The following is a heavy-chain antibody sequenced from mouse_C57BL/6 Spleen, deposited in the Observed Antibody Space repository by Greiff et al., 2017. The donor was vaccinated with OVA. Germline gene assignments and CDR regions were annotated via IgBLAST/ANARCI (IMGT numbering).Heavy chain of an antibody. J-gene: IGHJ1*03. D-gene: IGHD1-1*01. Sequence: QVQLQQPGAELVMPGASVKLSCKASGYTFTSYWMHWVKQRPGQGLEWIGEIDPSDSYTNYNQKFKGKSTLTVDKSSSTAYMQLSSLTSEDSAVYYCARRWYYGSSYRYFDVWGTGTTGTVSS. CDR1: GYTFTSYW. V-gene: IGHV1-69*01. CDR3: ARRWYYGSSYRYFDV. CDR2: IDPSDSYT.